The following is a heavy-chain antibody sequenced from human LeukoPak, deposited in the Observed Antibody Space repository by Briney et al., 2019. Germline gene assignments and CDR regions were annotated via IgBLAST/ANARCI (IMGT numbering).Heavy chain of an antibody. Sequence: GGSLRLSCAASGFTFSSYEMNWVRQAPGKGLEWVSAISGSGGSTYYADSVKGRFTISRDNSKNTLYLQMNSLRAEDTAVYYCAKGSYSSSSPCDYWGQGTLVTVSS. CDR1: GFTFSSYE. CDR3: AKGSYSSSSPCDY. V-gene: IGHV3-23*01. CDR2: ISGSGGST. J-gene: IGHJ4*02. D-gene: IGHD6-6*01.